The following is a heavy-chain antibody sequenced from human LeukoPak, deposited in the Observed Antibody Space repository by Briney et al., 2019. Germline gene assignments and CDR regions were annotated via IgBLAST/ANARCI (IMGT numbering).Heavy chain of an antibody. CDR3: AKDRCGNGIGCYYYYMDV. D-gene: IGHD2-21*01. CDR1: GFTFSSYG. Sequence: PGGSLRLSCAASGFTFSSYGMHWVRQAPGKGLEWVAYIQYDGSNQQYADSVKGRFSISRDNSKNILYLQMNSLRAEDTAVYYCAKDRCGNGIGCYYYYMDVWGKGTTVTISS. J-gene: IGHJ6*03. CDR2: IQYDGSNQ. V-gene: IGHV3-30*02.